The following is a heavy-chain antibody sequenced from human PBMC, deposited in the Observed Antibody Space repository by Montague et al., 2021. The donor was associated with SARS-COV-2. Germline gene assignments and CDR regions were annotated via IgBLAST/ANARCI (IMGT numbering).Heavy chain of an antibody. D-gene: IGHD6-13*01. CDR3: ARVGRQQLVRLSGMDV. CDR1: GGSISSSSYY. CDR2: TYYSGST. Sequence: SETLSLTCTVSGGSISSSSYYRGWIRQPPGKGLEWIGSTYYSGSTYYNPSLKSRVTISVDTSKNQFSLKLSSVTAADTAVYYCARVGRQQLVRLSGMDVWGQGTTVTVSS. J-gene: IGHJ6*02. V-gene: IGHV4-39*07.